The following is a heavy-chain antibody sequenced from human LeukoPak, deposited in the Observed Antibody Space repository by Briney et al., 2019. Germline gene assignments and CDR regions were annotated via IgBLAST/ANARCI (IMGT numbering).Heavy chain of an antibody. Sequence: GGSLRLSCAASGFTFSSYVMSWVRQAPGKGLEWVSSISSSSSYIYYADSVKGRFTISRDNAKNSLYLQMNSLRAEDTAVYYCARADSSSWYYFDYWGQGTLVTVSS. J-gene: IGHJ4*02. V-gene: IGHV3-21*01. CDR1: GFTFSSYV. D-gene: IGHD6-13*01. CDR2: ISSSSSYI. CDR3: ARADSSSWYYFDY.